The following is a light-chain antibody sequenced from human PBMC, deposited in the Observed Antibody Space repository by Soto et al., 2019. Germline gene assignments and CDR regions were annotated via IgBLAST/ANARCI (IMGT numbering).Light chain of an antibody. CDR1: SSDVGSYNL. J-gene: IGLJ3*02. CDR3: CSYAGITTWV. V-gene: IGLV2-23*01. Sequence: QSALTQPASVSGSPGQSITISCTATSSDVGSYNLVSWYQHHPGKAPKLMIYEGSKRPSGVSNRFSGSKSGNTASLTISGLQNEDEADYYCCSYAGITTWVFGGGTKLNVL. CDR2: EGS.